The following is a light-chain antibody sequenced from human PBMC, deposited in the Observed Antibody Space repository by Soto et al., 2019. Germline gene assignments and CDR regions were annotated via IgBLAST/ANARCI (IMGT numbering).Light chain of an antibody. V-gene: IGKV3-20*01. J-gene: IGKJ4*01. CDR1: QSVNSY. CDR3: QQYGSSPPP. Sequence: ETVMTQSPATPSVSPGERATLSCRAGQSVNSYLAWYQQKPGQAPRLLIRGASARATGIPARFSGSGSGTDFTLTISRLEPEVFAVYYCQQYGSSPPPFGGDTKVDIK. CDR2: GAS.